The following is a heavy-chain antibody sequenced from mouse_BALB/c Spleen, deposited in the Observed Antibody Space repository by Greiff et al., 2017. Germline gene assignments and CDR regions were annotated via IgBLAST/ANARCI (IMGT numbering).Heavy chain of an antibody. Sequence: EVMLVESGPGLVKPSQSLSLTCTVTGYSITSDYAWNWIRQFPGNQLEWMGYISYSGSTSYTPSLKSRISITRDTSKNQFFLQLNSVTTEDTATYYCARDSRSMITTRVFAYWGQGTLVTVSA. CDR3: ARDSRSMITTRVFAY. CDR1: GYSITSDYA. CDR2: ISYSGST. V-gene: IGHV3-2*02. D-gene: IGHD2-4*01. J-gene: IGHJ3*01.